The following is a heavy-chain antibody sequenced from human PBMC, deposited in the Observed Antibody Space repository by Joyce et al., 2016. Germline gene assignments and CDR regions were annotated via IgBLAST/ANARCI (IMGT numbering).Heavy chain of an antibody. Sequence: EVQLVESGGGLVQPGGSLRLSCVASGITFSDYSMNWVLQAPGKGLELVSYINSGSSSIYYADSVKGPFTISRDNAKNSLYLQMNSLGAEDTAVYYCAVRAGTYSFDCWGQGTLVTVSS. V-gene: IGHV3-48*04. CDR2: INSGSSSI. J-gene: IGHJ4*02. D-gene: IGHD1-1*01. CDR1: GITFSDYS. CDR3: AVRAGTYSFDC.